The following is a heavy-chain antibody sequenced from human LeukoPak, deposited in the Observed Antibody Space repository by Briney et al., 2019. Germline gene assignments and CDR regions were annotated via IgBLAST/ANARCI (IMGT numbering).Heavy chain of an antibody. J-gene: IGHJ4*02. CDR3: ARDGRAGSLFAY. CDR1: GGSISSYY. D-gene: IGHD6-19*01. CDR2: ISYSGST. V-gene: IGHV4-59*01. Sequence: PSETLSLTCTVSGGSISSYYWSWIRQPPGKGLEWVGYISYSGSTNYNPSLKSRVTISVDTSKNQFSLKLSSVTAADTAIYYCARDGRAGSLFAYWGQGTLVTVSS.